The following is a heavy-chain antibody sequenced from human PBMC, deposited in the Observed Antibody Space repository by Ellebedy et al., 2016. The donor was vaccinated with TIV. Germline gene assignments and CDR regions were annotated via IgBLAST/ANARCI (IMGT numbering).Heavy chain of an antibody. Sequence: SLKISCVASGFSFDGYTMHWVRQRPGKGLEWVSSVGWKGDNFDYADSVKGRFTISRDNAKNSLYLQMNSLRPEDTALYYCAVLVGATNVDYWGQGTLVTVSS. D-gene: IGHD1-26*01. V-gene: IGHV3-9*01. J-gene: IGHJ4*02. CDR2: VGWKGDNF. CDR1: GFSFDGYT. CDR3: AVLVGATNVDY.